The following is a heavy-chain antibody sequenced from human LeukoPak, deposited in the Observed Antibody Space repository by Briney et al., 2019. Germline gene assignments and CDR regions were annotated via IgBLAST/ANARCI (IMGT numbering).Heavy chain of an antibody. V-gene: IGHV5-51*01. Sequence: WIGWVXXXPGKGLEWMGIIYPGDSDTRYSPSFQGQVTISADKSISTAYLQWSSLKASDTAMYYCARTYYYDSSGSPGWFDPWGQGTLVTVSS. D-gene: IGHD3-22*01. CDR3: ARTYYYDSSGSPGWFDP. CDR2: IYPGDSDT. CDR1: W. J-gene: IGHJ5*02.